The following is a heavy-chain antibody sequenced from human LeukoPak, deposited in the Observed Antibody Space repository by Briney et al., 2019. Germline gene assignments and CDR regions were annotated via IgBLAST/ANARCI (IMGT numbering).Heavy chain of an antibody. CDR1: GFTFSSYW. D-gene: IGHD2-2*01. CDR2: INSDGSST. J-gene: IGHJ4*02. Sequence: PGGSLRLSCAASGFTFSSYWMHWVRHAPGKGLVWVSRINSDGSSTTYADSVKGRFTISRDNAKNTLYLQMNSLRVEDTAVYYCARITSRDYFDYWGQGTLVTVSS. CDR3: ARITSRDYFDY. V-gene: IGHV3-74*01.